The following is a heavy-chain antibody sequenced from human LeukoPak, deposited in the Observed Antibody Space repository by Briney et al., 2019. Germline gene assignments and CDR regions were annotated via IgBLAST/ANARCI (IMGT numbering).Heavy chain of an antibody. CDR2: TYTSGST. Sequence: PSETLSLTCTVSGGSISSYYWSWIRQPAGKGLEWIGRTYTSGSTNYNPSLKRRVTMSVDTSKNQFSLKLSSVTAADTAVYYCARDLLIRGWLFDAFDIWGQGTMVTVSS. CDR3: ARDLLIRGWLFDAFDI. J-gene: IGHJ3*02. D-gene: IGHD3-9*01. CDR1: GGSISSYY. V-gene: IGHV4-4*07.